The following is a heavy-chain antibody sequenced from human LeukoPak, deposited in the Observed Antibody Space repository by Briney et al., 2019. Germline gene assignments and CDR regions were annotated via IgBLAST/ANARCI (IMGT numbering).Heavy chain of an antibody. J-gene: IGHJ4*02. D-gene: IGHD2-15*01. Sequence: SETLSLTCTVSGGSISSYYWSWIRQPPGKGLEWIEYIYYSGSTNYNPSLKSRVTISVDTSKNQFSLKLSSVTAADTAVYYCARLPRGYCSGGSCYGIDYWGQGTLVTVSS. V-gene: IGHV4-59*08. CDR2: IYYSGST. CDR1: GGSISSYY. CDR3: ARLPRGYCSGGSCYGIDY.